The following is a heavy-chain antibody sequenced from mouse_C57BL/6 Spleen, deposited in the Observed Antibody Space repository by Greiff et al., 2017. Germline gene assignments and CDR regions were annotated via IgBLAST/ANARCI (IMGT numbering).Heavy chain of an antibody. V-gene: IGHV5-9-1*02. CDR1: GFTFSSYA. CDR2: ISSGGDYI. J-gene: IGHJ1*03. Sequence: EVMLVESGEGLVKPGGSLKLSCAASGFTFSSYAMSWVRQTPEKRLEWVAYISSGGDYIYYADTVKGRITISRDNARNTLYLQMSSLKSEDTAMYYCTRVGIYDYDGAWYFDVWGTGTTVTVSS. CDR3: TRVGIYDYDGAWYFDV. D-gene: IGHD2-4*01.